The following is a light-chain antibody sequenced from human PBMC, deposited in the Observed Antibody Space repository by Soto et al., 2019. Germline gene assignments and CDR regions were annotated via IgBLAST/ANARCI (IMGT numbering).Light chain of an antibody. CDR3: QHYNSYSEA. V-gene: IGKV1-5*03. CDR2: KAS. Sequence: DIQMAQSPTSLSASLGDSFTITCLASQTISSWLAWYQQKPGKAPKLLIYKASTLKSGVPSRFSGSGSGTEFTLTIISLQPDDFATYYSQHYNSYSEAFGQGTKV. J-gene: IGKJ1*01. CDR1: QTISSW.